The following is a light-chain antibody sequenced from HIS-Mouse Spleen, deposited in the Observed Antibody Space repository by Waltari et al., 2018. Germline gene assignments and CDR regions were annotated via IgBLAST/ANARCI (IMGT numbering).Light chain of an antibody. CDR2: EAS. V-gene: IGKV3-11*01. J-gene: IGKJ5*01. Sequence: EIVLTQSPATLSLSPGERATLSCRASQSVSSYLAWYQQKPGQAPRLLIYEASNRATGIPARFSGSGSGTDFTLTISSLEPEDFAVYYCQQRSNWSITFGQGTRLEIK. CDR1: QSVSSY. CDR3: QQRSNWSIT.